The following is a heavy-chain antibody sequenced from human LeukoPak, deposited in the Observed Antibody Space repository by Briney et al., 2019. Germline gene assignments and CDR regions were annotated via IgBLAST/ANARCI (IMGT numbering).Heavy chain of an antibody. Sequence: GGSLRLSCAASGFTFSSYAMSWVRQAPGKGREWVSAISGSGGSTYYADSVKGRFTISRHNSKNTLYLQMNSLRAADTAVYYCAKDDYGDLNWFDPWGQGTLVTASS. V-gene: IGHV3-23*01. CDR3: AKDDYGDLNWFDP. J-gene: IGHJ5*02. CDR2: ISGSGGST. CDR1: GFTFSSYA. D-gene: IGHD4-17*01.